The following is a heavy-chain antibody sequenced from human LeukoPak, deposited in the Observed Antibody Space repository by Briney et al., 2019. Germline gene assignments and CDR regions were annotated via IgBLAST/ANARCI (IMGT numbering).Heavy chain of an antibody. Sequence: GGSLRLSCAASGFTSSSYAMGWVRQAPGKGLEWVSVISGDGGTTFYADSVKGRFTISRDNSNNTLYLQMNSLRAEDTAVYYCARGGYCSSSICYSLNAFDIWGQGTMFTVSS. CDR1: GFTSSSYA. CDR3: ARGGYCSSSICYSLNAFDI. CDR2: ISGDGGTT. V-gene: IGHV3-23*01. D-gene: IGHD2-2*01. J-gene: IGHJ3*02.